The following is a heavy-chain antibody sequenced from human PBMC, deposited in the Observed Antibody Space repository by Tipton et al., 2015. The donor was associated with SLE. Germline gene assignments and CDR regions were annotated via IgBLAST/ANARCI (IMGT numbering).Heavy chain of an antibody. Sequence: LRLSCTVSGGSISSSTYYWGWIRPPPGKGLECVGSIYYSGSTYYNPSLKSRVTISVDTSKNQFSLKLSSVTAADTAVYYCARELGVAAAPDYWGQGTLVTVSS. CDR1: GGSISSSTYY. CDR2: IYYSGST. D-gene: IGHD6-13*01. CDR3: ARELGVAAAPDY. V-gene: IGHV4-39*02. J-gene: IGHJ4*02.